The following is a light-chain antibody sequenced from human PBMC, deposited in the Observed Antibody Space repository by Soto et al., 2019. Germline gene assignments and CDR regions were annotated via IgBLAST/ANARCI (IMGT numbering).Light chain of an antibody. J-gene: IGKJ2*01. Sequence: DIQMTQSPSSLSASVGDRVTITCRASQSISSSLIWYQQKPGKAPKLLIYATSSLQSGVPSRFSGSGSGTDFTLTISSLHPEDFATYYCQQSYRTPYTFGQGTKVDIK. CDR1: QSISSS. CDR3: QQSYRTPYT. CDR2: ATS. V-gene: IGKV1-39*01.